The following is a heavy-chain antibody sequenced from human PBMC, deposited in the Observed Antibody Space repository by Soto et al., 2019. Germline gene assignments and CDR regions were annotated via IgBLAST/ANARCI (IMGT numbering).Heavy chain of an antibody. CDR1: GYTFTGYY. V-gene: IGHV1-2*02. D-gene: IGHD3-22*01. Sequence: GASVKVSCKASGYTFTGYYMHWVRQAPGQGLEWMGWINPNSGGTNYAQKFQGRVTMTRDTSISTAYMELSRLRSDDTAVYYCARGSLEKRRSGYPPVKVQTSYYYYGMDVWGQGTTVTVSS. CDR2: INPNSGGT. J-gene: IGHJ6*02. CDR3: ARGSLEKRRSGYPPVKVQTSYYYYGMDV.